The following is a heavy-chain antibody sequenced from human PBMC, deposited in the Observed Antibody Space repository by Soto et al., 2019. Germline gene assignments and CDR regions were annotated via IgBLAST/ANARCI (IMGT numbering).Heavy chain of an antibody. Sequence: QVQLVESGGGVVQPGRSLRLSCEASGFTFSSYGMHWVRQAPGKGLEWVAAIWYDGSNKYYEDSVKGRFTISRDNSKNTLYLQRHSLRADDTAVYYCARGDGSYHVEYFQSWGPVTPVSVAS. J-gene: IGHJ1*01. CDR1: GFTFSSYG. CDR2: IWYDGSNK. D-gene: IGHD1-26*01. V-gene: IGHV3-33*01. CDR3: ARGDGSYHVEYFQS.